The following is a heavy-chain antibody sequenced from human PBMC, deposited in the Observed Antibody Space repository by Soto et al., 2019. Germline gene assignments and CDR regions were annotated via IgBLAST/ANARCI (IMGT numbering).Heavy chain of an antibody. CDR1: GFTFSSYS. CDR3: ASRGRIAVAGGYY. CDR2: ISSSSSYI. J-gene: IGHJ4*02. Sequence: GGSLRLSCAASGFTFSSYSMNWVRQAPGKGLEWVSSISSSSSYIYYADSVKGRFTISRDNAKNSLYLQMNSLRVEDTAVYYCASRGRIAVAGGYYWGQGTLVTVSS. V-gene: IGHV3-21*01. D-gene: IGHD6-19*01.